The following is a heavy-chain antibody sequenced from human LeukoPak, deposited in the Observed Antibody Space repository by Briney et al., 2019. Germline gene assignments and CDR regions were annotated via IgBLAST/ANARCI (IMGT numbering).Heavy chain of an antibody. CDR1: GGTFSSYA. V-gene: IGHV1-69*13. Sequence: SVTVSRKASGGTFSSYAISWVRQAPGQGLEWMGGIIPIFGTANYAQKFQGRVTITADESTSTAYMELSSLRSEDTAVYYCAREEWAVAGPNDWGQGTLVTVSS. J-gene: IGHJ4*02. D-gene: IGHD6-19*01. CDR3: AREEWAVAGPND. CDR2: IIPIFGTA.